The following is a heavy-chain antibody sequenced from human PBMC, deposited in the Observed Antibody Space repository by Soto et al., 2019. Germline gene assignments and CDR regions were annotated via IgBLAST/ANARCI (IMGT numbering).Heavy chain of an antibody. CDR1: GFTFSSYA. J-gene: IGHJ4*02. V-gene: IGHV3-23*01. Sequence: GGSLRLSXAASGFTFSSYAMSWVRQAPGKGLEWVSAISGSGGSTYYADSVKGRFTISRDNSKNTLYLQMNSLRAEDTAVYYCAKVSYYYDSSGYPGYWGQGTLVTVSS. CDR2: ISGSGGST. D-gene: IGHD3-22*01. CDR3: AKVSYYYDSSGYPGY.